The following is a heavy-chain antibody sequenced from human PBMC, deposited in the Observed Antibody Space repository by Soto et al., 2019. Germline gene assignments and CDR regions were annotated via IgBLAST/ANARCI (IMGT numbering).Heavy chain of an antibody. J-gene: IGHJ4*02. D-gene: IGHD3-22*01. V-gene: IGHV3-23*01. CDR3: AKAHTFRFYYFTGGDY. CDR1: GFNFRLYP. Sequence: EVQLLESGGGLVQPGGSLRLSCGASGFNFRLYPMAWVRQAPGKGLEWGSSISGRGGSTLYAGSVKGRFTISRDNSKNTLYLQMSTLRAGDSAVYYCAKAHTFRFYYFTGGDYLGQGTLVTVSS. CDR2: ISGRGGST.